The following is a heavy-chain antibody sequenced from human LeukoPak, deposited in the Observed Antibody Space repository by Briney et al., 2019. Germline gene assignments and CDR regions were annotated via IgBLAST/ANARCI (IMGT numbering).Heavy chain of an antibody. CDR1: GFTFSSYA. J-gene: IGHJ5*02. V-gene: IGHV3-30*04. CDR2: ISSDGSVK. CDR3: AKGLNGNWFDP. Sequence: PGGSLRLSCAASGFTFSSYALNWVRQAPGKGLEWVATISSDGSVKYYADSVQGRFTISRDNSKNTLDLQMNSLRLDDTAVYYCAKGLNGNWFDPWGQGTLVIVSS.